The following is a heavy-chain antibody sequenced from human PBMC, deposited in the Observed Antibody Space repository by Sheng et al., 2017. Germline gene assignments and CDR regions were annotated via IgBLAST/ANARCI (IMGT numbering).Heavy chain of an antibody. CDR3: AKGKYYYGSGTFDY. V-gene: IGHV3-23*01. CDR2: ISGSGGSA. CDR1: GFTFSSYA. J-gene: IGHJ4*02. D-gene: IGHD3-10*01. Sequence: EVQLLESGGCLVQPWGVPSRLSCAASGFTFSSYAMSWVRQAPGKGLEWVSAISGSGGSAYYADSVKGRFTISRDNSKNTLYLQMNSLRAEDTAVYYCAKGKYYYGSGTFDYWGQGTLVTVSS.